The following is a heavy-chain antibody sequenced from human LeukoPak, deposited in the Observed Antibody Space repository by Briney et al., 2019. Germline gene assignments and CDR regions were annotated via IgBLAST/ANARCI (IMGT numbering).Heavy chain of an antibody. V-gene: IGHV4-34*10. D-gene: IGHD5-12*01. Sequence: PSETLSLTCAVYGGSFSGYYWGWIRQSPGKGLEWIANIFYSGALFSRGDTYYNPSLKSRVTISVDTSKNQFSLKVRSVTAADTAVYYCASWRGYRGYDYGFDYWGQGTLVTVSS. CDR1: GGSFSGYY. CDR3: ASWRGYRGYDYGFDY. CDR2: IFYSGALFSRGDT. J-gene: IGHJ4*02.